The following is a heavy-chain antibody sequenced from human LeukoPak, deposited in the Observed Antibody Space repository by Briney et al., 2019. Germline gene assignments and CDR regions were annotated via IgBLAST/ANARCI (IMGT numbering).Heavy chain of an antibody. J-gene: IGHJ4*02. V-gene: IGHV3-49*04. Sequence: GGSLRLSCTASGFTFGDYAMNWVRQAPGKGLEWVGFIRSKAYGGTTEYAASVKGRFAISRDDSKSIAYLQMNSLKTEDTAVYYCTSGSLYTSGWFAPRYYFDYWGQGTLVTVSS. D-gene: IGHD6-19*01. CDR3: TSGSLYTSGWFAPRYYFDY. CDR2: IRSKAYGGTT. CDR1: GFTFGDYA.